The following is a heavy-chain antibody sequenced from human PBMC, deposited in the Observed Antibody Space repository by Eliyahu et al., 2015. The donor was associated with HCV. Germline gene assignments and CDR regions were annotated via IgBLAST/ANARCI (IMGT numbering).Heavy chain of an antibody. D-gene: IGHD1-14*01. CDR1: GFIFSNYW. CDR3: ARGMLPLYRVYYGMDV. V-gene: IGHV3-7*01. Sequence: EVQLVESGGGLVQPGGSLRLSCAASGFIFSNYWMSWVRQAPGKGLGWVANIKEDGSEKYYVDSVNGRFTISRDNAKNSLYLQMNSLRAEDTAVFYCARGMLPLYRVYYGMDVWGQGTTVTVSS. J-gene: IGHJ6*02. CDR2: IKEDGSEK.